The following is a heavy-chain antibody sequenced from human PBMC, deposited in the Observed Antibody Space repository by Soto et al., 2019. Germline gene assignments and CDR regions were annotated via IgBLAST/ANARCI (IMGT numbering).Heavy chain of an antibody. Sequence: EVQLVESGGGLVQPGGSLRLSCAASGFTFSSYWMSWVRQAPGKGLEWVANIKQDGSEKYYVDSVKGRFTISRDNAKNSLYLQMNSLRAEDTAVYYCARERSRGIAARPKFLEENYWGQGTLVTVSS. CDR3: ARERSRGIAARPKFLEENY. CDR1: GFTFSSYW. CDR2: IKQDGSEK. J-gene: IGHJ4*02. D-gene: IGHD6-6*01. V-gene: IGHV3-7*01.